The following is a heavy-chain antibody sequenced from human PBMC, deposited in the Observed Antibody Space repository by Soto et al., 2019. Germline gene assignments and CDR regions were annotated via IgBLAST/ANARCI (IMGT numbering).Heavy chain of an antibody. CDR2: VSGSGSST. CDR3: AKDYGDYAFDY. V-gene: IGHV3-23*01. Sequence: GGSLRLSCAASGFTFSSYAMSWVRQAPGTGLEWVSAVSGSGSSTFYADSVKGRFTISRDNSKNTLYLQMNSLRAEDTAIYYCAKDYGDYAFDYWGQGTLVTVSS. J-gene: IGHJ4*02. CDR1: GFTFSSYA. D-gene: IGHD4-17*01.